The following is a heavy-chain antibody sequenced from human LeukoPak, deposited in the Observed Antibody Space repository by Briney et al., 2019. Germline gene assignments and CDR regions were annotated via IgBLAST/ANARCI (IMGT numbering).Heavy chain of an antibody. J-gene: IGHJ4*02. D-gene: IGHD1-26*01. CDR1: GYTFTSYD. CDR3: AGGLATTTWTIAMTGLDH. Sequence: ASVKVYCKSSGYTFTSYDINWVRQATGQGLEWMGWMNPINGNTGYAQKFQGRVTMTRDTSISTAYMELSSLSSEDTAVYYCAGGLATTTWTIAMTGLDHWGPGTLVTVSS. CDR2: MNPINGNT. V-gene: IGHV1-8*01.